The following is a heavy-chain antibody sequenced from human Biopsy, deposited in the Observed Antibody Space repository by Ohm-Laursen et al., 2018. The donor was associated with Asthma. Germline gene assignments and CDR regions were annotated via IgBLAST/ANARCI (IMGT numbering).Heavy chain of an antibody. CDR3: ARQSGQDYSDSSGFDI. D-gene: IGHD3-22*01. Sequence: SLRLSCTASGFTFSSYGMHWVRQGPGKGLEWVALVSSDGHNKYYEDSVKGRFTISRDNSRNRLYLQINRLTVEDSAVYFCARQSGQDYSDSSGFDIWGQGTKVAVSS. CDR2: VSSDGHNK. CDR1: GFTFSSYG. V-gene: IGHV3-30*03. J-gene: IGHJ3*02.